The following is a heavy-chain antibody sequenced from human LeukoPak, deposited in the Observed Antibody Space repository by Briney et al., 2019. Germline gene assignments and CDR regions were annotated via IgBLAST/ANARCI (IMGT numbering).Heavy chain of an antibody. V-gene: IGHV3-23*01. CDR1: GFTFSSYA. Sequence: GGSLRLSCAASGFTFSSYAMSWVRQAPGKGLEWVSAISGSGGSTYYADSVKGRFTISRDNSKNTLYLQMNSLRAEDTAVYYCAKDKNYYDSSGYPDDAFDIWGQGTMVTVSS. J-gene: IGHJ3*02. D-gene: IGHD3-22*01. CDR2: ISGSGGST. CDR3: AKDKNYYDSSGYPDDAFDI.